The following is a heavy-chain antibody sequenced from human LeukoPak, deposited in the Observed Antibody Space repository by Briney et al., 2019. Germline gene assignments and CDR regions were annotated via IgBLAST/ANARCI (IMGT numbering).Heavy chain of an antibody. D-gene: IGHD2-15*01. Sequence: ASVKVSCKASGYTFTSYWIGWVRQMPGKGLEWMGIIYPGDSDTRYSPSFQGQVTISADKSINTAYLQWSSLKASDTAMYYCARQQGWFDYWGQGTLVTVSS. J-gene: IGHJ4*02. CDR1: GYTFTSYW. CDR2: IYPGDSDT. V-gene: IGHV5-51*01. CDR3: ARQQGWFDY.